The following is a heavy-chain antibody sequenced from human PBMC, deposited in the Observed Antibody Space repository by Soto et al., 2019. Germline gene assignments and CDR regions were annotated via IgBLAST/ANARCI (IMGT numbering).Heavy chain of an antibody. J-gene: IGHJ6*02. CDR1: CYSISSGYY. D-gene: IGHD2-2*02. V-gene: IGHV4-38-2*02. CDR3: ARDRLVVPAAIEYCYYYGMDV. CDR2: IYHSGST. Sequence: PSETLSLTCAVSCYSISSGYYWGWIRQPPGKGVEWIGSIYHSGSTYYNPSLKSRVTISVDTSKNQFSLKLSSVTAADTAVYYCARDRLVVPAAIEYCYYYGMDVWGQGTTVTVSS.